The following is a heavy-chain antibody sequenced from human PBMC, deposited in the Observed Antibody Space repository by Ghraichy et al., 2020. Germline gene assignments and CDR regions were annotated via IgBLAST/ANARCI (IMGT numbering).Heavy chain of an antibody. J-gene: IGHJ6*02. CDR1: GFTLSNYN. CDR2: ITISSRSI. V-gene: IGHV3-48*02. CDR3: ARASRVVRFYYYDGMDV. D-gene: IGHD2-21*01. Sequence: GESLNISCVGSGFTLSNYNMNWVRQSPGRGLEWVSYITISSRSIFYADSVKGRFTISRDNAKNSLSLQMNSLRDEDTAIYYCARASRVVRFYYYDGMDVWGQGTTVTVSS.